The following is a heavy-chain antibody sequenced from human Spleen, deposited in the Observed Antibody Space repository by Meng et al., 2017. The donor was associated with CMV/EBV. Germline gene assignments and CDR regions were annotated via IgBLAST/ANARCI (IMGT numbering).Heavy chain of an antibody. CDR3: VTERYDSTGHFWSY. V-gene: IGHV1-69*10. CDR2: NIPILGIA. Sequence: SVKVSCKAYGGTFRKYAIRWVRQAPGQGLEWMGGNIPILGIANYAQKFQGRATITADKSTSTAYMELRSLRSDDTALYYCVTERYDSTGHFWSYWGQGTLVTVSS. CDR1: GGTFRKYA. J-gene: IGHJ4*02. D-gene: IGHD3-22*01.